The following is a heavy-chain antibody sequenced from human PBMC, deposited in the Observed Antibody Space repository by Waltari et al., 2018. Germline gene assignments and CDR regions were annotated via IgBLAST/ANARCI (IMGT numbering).Heavy chain of an antibody. CDR2: INRDGSST. J-gene: IGHJ6*02. V-gene: IGHV3-74*01. CDR1: GFTFSRYW. Sequence: EEQLVESGGGLAQPGESLRLSCAASGFTFSRYWMDWVRQAPGKGLVWVSRINRDGSSTTYADSVKCRFTIARDNAKITLYVQMNRLRAEDTAVYYCARVATKTYSSPVPGRPYYYGMDVWGQGTTVTVSS. D-gene: IGHD6-19*01. CDR3: ARVATKTYSSPVPGRPYYYGMDV.